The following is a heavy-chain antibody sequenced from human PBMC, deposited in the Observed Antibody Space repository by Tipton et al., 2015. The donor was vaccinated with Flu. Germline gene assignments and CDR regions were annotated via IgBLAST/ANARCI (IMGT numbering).Heavy chain of an antibody. CDR3: ATEASSGRHVDAFDI. J-gene: IGHJ3*02. V-gene: IGHV1-69*06. CDR2: IIPIFGTA. CDR1: GGTFSSYA. D-gene: IGHD6-19*01. Sequence: QVQLVQSGPEVKKPGSSVKVSCKASGGTFSSYAISWVRQAPGQGLEWMGGIIPIFGTANYAQKFQGRVTITADKSTSTAYMELSSLRPEDTAVYYCATEASSGRHVDAFDIWGQGTMVTVSS.